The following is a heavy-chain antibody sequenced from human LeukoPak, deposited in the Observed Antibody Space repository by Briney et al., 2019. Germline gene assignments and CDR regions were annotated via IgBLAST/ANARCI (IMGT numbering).Heavy chain of an antibody. Sequence: ASVKVSCKVSGYTLTELSMHWVRQAPGKGLEWSVGFDTEDGETIYAQKFQGRVTMTEDTSTDTAYMELSSLRSEDTAVYYCGTSVVGATRGNFDYWGQGTLVTVSS. CDR3: GTSVVGATRGNFDY. V-gene: IGHV1-24*01. CDR1: GYTLTELS. D-gene: IGHD1-26*01. J-gene: IGHJ4*02. CDR2: FDTEDGET.